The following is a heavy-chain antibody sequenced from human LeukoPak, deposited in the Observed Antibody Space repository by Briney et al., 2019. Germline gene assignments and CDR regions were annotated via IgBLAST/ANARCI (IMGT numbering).Heavy chain of an antibody. CDR2: ISGSGGST. CDR3: AKEYDILTGHPS. V-gene: IGHV3-23*01. D-gene: IGHD3-9*01. CDR1: GFTFSNAW. Sequence: GGSLRLSCAASGFTFSNAWMSWVRQAPGKGLEWVSAISGSGGSTYYADSVKGRFTISRDNSKNTLYLQMNSLRAEDTAVYYCAKEYDILTGHPSWGQGTLVTVSS. J-gene: IGHJ4*02.